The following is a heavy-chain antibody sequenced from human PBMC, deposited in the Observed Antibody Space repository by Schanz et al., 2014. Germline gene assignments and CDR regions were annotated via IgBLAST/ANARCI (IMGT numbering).Heavy chain of an antibody. Sequence: EVQLLESGGGLVQPGGSLRLSCAASGFTFTNYAMSWVRQAPGKGLEWVANIKKDGSEKYYVDSVKGRFTISRDNAKNSLYLQMNSLRAEDTAVYYCARIGGSVFDYWAQGTLVTVSS. CDR3: ARIGGSVFDY. CDR1: GFTFTNYA. D-gene: IGHD3-10*01. J-gene: IGHJ4*02. CDR2: IKKDGSEK. V-gene: IGHV3-7*03.